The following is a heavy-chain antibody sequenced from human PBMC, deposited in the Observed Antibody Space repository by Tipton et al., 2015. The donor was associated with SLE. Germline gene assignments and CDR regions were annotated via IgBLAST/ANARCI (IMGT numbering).Heavy chain of an antibody. D-gene: IGHD5-18*01. CDR1: GGTFSSYA. V-gene: IGHV1-69*01. J-gene: IGHJ3*02. CDR2: IIPIFGTA. CDR3: ARPNTAMVPWAFDI. Sequence: QSGPEVKKPGSSVKVSCKASGGTFSSYAISWVRQAPGQGLEWMGGIIPIFGTANYAQKFQGRVTITADESTSTAYMELSSLRSEDTAVYYCARPNTAMVPWAFDIWGPGTMVTVSS.